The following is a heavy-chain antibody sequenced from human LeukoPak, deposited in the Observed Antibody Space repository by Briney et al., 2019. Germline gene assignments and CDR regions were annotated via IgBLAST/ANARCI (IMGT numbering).Heavy chain of an antibody. J-gene: IGHJ1*01. CDR1: GGSFSGYY. V-gene: IGHV4-34*01. CDR3: ARGRPKTKNYYDSSGYYYSREYFQH. CDR2: INHSGST. Sequence: SETLSLTCAVYGGSFSGYYWSWIRQPPGKGLEWIGEINHSGSTNYNPSLKSRVTISVDTSKNQFSLKLSSVTAADTAVYYCARGRPKTKNYYDSSGYYYSREYFQHWGQGTLVTVSS. D-gene: IGHD3-22*01.